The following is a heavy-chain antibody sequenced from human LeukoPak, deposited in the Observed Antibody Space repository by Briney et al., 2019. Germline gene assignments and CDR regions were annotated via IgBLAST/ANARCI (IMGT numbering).Heavy chain of an antibody. CDR2: IYYSGST. D-gene: IGHD1-26*01. Sequence: PSETLSLTCTVSGGSISSYYWSWIRQPPGKGLEWIGYIYYSGSTNYNPSLKSRVTISVDTSKNQFSLKLSSVTAADTAVYYCARAPRLRGSLIFDYWGQGTLVTVSS. CDR3: ARAPRLRGSLIFDY. V-gene: IGHV4-59*01. J-gene: IGHJ4*02. CDR1: GGSISSYY.